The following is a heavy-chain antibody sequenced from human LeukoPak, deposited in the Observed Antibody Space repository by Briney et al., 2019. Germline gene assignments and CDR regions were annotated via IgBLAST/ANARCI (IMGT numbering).Heavy chain of an antibody. J-gene: IGHJ5*02. CDR2: ISAYNGNT. Sequence: ASVKVSCKASGYTFTSYGISWVRQAPGQGLEWMGWISAYNGNTNYAQKLQGRVTMTTDTSTSTAYMELRSLRSDDTAVYYCARGRRQVGATTPDWFDPWGQGTLVTVSS. V-gene: IGHV1-18*01. D-gene: IGHD1-26*01. CDR1: GYTFTSYG. CDR3: ARGRRQVGATTPDWFDP.